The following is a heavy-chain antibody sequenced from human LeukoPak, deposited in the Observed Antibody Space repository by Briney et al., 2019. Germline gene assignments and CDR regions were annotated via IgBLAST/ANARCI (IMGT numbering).Heavy chain of an antibody. CDR3: AYDFWSGAQDY. D-gene: IGHD3-3*01. CDR2: IRGSGGST. J-gene: IGHJ4*02. V-gene: IGHV3-23*01. CDR1: GFTFSSYA. Sequence: PGGSLRLSWAASGFTFSSYAMSWVRQARGKGLEWVSAIRGSGGSTYYADSVKGRFTISRDNYKNTLYLQMNSLRAEDTAVYYCAYDFWSGAQDYWGQGTLVTVSS.